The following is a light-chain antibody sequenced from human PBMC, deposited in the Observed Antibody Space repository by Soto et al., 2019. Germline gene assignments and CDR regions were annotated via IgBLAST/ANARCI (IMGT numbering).Light chain of an antibody. CDR1: QSVGRDY. V-gene: IGKV3-20*01. Sequence: EIVLTQSPGTLSLSPGESVTLSCRASQSVGRDYLAWFQHKPGQAPRLLVHHASTRATGVPDRFSGSGSGTDFTITVSRLEPEDFAIYYCHQYASEPLTFGGGTKLEIK. CDR2: HAS. CDR3: HQYASEPLT. J-gene: IGKJ4*01.